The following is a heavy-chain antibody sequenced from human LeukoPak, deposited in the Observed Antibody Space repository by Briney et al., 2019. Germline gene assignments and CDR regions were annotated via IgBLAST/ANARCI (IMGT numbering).Heavy chain of an antibody. CDR2: ISSSGSTI. CDR3: ARALGYCSSTSCYVDY. Sequence: GGSLRLSCAASGFTFSDYYMSWIRQAPGKGLEWVSYISSSGSTIYYADSVKGRFTISRDNAKNSLYLQMNSLRAEDTAVYYCARALGYCSSTSCYVDYWGQGTLVTVSS. D-gene: IGHD2-2*01. J-gene: IGHJ4*02. V-gene: IGHV3-11*01. CDR1: GFTFSDYY.